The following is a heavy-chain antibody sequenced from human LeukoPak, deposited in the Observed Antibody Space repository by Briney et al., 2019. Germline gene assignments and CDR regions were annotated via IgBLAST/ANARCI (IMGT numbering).Heavy chain of an antibody. CDR1: GDSVSTNLYY. CDR3: ARQGYGRSSFFDH. J-gene: IGHJ4*02. Sequence: NPSETLSLTCTVSGDSVSTNLYYWGWIRQPPGQGLEWIGNLFHSGTTYYSPSLKSRVSISVDTSKNQFSLKLNSVTAADTAVYYCARQGYGRSSFFDHWGQGTLVTVSS. CDR2: LFHSGTT. D-gene: IGHD6-6*01. V-gene: IGHV4-39*01.